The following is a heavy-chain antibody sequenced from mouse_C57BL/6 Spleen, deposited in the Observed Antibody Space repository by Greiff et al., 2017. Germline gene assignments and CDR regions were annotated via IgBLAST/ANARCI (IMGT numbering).Heavy chain of an antibody. J-gene: IGHJ4*01. Sequence: VHLVESGPELVKPGASVKISCKASGYSFTSYYIHWVKQRPGQGLEWIGWIYPGSGNTKYNEKFKGKATLTADTSSSTAYMQLSSLTSEDSAVYYCARNYGSSYDYAMGYWGQGTSVTVSS. V-gene: IGHV1-66*01. CDR3: ARNYGSSYDYAMGY. CDR1: GYSFTSYY. D-gene: IGHD1-1*01. CDR2: IYPGSGNT.